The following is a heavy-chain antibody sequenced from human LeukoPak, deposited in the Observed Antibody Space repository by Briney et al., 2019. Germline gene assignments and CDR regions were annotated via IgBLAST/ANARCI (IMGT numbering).Heavy chain of an antibody. CDR2: VDSGGSA. J-gene: IGHJ6*02. CDR1: GFIVSGTY. Sequence: GGSLRLSCAASGFIVSGTYMSWVRQVPGKGLEWISVVDSGGSAFYADSVKGRFTISRHNSKKTLYLQMNSLRAEDTAIYYCTRESLSRSRAMDVWGQGTTVTVSS. V-gene: IGHV3-53*04. D-gene: IGHD6-13*01. CDR3: TRESLSRSRAMDV.